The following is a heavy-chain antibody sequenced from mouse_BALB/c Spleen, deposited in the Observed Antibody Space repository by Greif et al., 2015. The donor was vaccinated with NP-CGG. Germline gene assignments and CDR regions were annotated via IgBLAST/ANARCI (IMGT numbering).Heavy chain of an antibody. D-gene: IGHD1-1*01. J-gene: IGHJ2*01. CDR2: IDPANGNT. CDR3: ARGDYYGSKGY. V-gene: IGHV14-3*02. CDR1: GFNIKDTY. Sequence: EVQLQQSGAELVKPGASVKLSCTASGFNIKDTYMHWVKQRPEQGLEWIGRIDPANGNTKYDPKFQGKATITADTSSNTAYLQLSSLTSEDTAVYYCARGDYYGSKGYWGQGTTLTVSS.